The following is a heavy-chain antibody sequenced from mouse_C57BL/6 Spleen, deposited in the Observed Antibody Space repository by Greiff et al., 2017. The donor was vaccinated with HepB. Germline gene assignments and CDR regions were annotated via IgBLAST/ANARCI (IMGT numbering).Heavy chain of an antibody. CDR1: GYAFSSYW. Sequence: VQLQQSGAELVKPGASVKISCKASGYAFSSYWLNWVKQRPGKGLEWIGQIYPGDGDTNYNGKFKGKATLTADKSSSTAYMQLSSLTSEDSAVYFCARGGGNYYFDYWGQGTTLTVSS. CDR2: IYPGDGDT. D-gene: IGHD2-1*01. CDR3: ARGGGNYYFDY. J-gene: IGHJ2*01. V-gene: IGHV1-80*01.